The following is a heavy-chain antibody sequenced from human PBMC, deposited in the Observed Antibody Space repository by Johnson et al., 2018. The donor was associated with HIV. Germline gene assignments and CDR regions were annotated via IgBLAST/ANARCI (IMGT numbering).Heavy chain of an antibody. CDR1: GFTFSSYG. V-gene: IGHV3-33*01. J-gene: IGHJ3*02. CDR3: ARAEGLTGRNAFDI. Sequence: QVQLVESGGGVVQPGRSLRLSCAASGFTFSSYGMHWVRQAPGKGLEWVAVIWYDGSNKYYADSVKGRFTISRDNAMNSLYLQMNSLRAEDTAVYYCARAEGLTGRNAFDIWGQGTMVTVSS. D-gene: IGHD1-20*01. CDR2: IWYDGSNK.